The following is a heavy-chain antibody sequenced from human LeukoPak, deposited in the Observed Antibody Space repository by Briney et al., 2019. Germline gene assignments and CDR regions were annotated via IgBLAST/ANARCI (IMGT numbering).Heavy chain of an antibody. CDR1: GGSFSGYY. V-gene: IGHV4-34*01. J-gene: IGHJ4*02. Sequence: SGTLSLTCAVYGGSFSGYYWSWIRQPPGKGLEWIGEINHSGSTNYNPSLKSRVTISVDTSKNQFSLKLSSVTAADTAVYYCAHTLWFGELGFDYWGQGTLVTVSS. D-gene: IGHD3-10*01. CDR2: INHSGST. CDR3: AHTLWFGELGFDY.